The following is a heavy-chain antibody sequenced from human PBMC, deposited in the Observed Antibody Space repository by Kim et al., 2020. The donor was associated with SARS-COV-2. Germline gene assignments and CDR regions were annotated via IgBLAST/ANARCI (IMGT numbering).Heavy chain of an antibody. J-gene: IGHJ5*02. CDR2: ISYDGSNK. Sequence: GGSLRLSCAASGFTFSSYAMHWVRQAPGKGLEWVAVISYDGSNKYYADSVKGRFTISRDNSKNTLYLQMNSLRAEDTAVYYCARSRSTPNWFDPWGQGTLVTVSS. V-gene: IGHV3-30*04. D-gene: IGHD2-2*01. CDR1: GFTFSSYA. CDR3: ARSRSTPNWFDP.